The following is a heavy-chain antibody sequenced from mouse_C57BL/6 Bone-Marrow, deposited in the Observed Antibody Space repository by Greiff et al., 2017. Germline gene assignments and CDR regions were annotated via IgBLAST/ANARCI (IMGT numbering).Heavy chain of an antibody. Sequence: VKLQESGPGLVAPSQSLSITCTVSGFSLTSYGVHWVRQPPGKGLEWLVVIWSDGSTTYNSALKSRLSISKDNSKSQVFLKMNSLQTDDTAMYYGARHVPAYYSNYYYAMDYWGQGTSVTVSS. CDR3: ARHVPAYYSNYYYAMDY. CDR2: IWSDGST. D-gene: IGHD2-5*01. J-gene: IGHJ4*01. CDR1: GFSLTSYG. V-gene: IGHV2-6-1*01.